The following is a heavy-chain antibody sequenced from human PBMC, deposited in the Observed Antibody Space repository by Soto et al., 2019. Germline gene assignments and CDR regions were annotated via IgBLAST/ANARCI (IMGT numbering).Heavy chain of an antibody. V-gene: IGHV1-18*04. CDR1: GYTFTSYG. Sequence: QVHLVQFGAEVRKPGASVKVSCKASGYTFTSYGISWVRQAPGQGLEWMGWINGFSSNTHYAENLQGRVTMTTDTVTSTAYMELRGLRSDDTAMYYCARASIRGVTSSPWGQGTLVTVSS. CDR3: ARASIRGVTSSP. J-gene: IGHJ5*02. D-gene: IGHD3-10*01. CDR2: INGFSSNT.